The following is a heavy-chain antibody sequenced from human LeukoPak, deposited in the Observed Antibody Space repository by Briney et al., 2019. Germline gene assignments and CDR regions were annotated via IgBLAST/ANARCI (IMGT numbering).Heavy chain of an antibody. D-gene: IGHD3-22*01. CDR1: GGSFSGYY. J-gene: IGHJ5*01. V-gene: IGHV4-34*01. CDR2: INHSGST. CDR3: ARGRGREVLITTSRRSFWFDS. Sequence: NTSETLSLTCAVYGGSFSGYYWSWIRQPPGKGLEWIGEINHSGSTNYKPSLKSRVTISVDTSKNQFSLKLSSVTAADTAVYYCARGRGREVLITTSRRSFWFDSWGQGTLVTVSS.